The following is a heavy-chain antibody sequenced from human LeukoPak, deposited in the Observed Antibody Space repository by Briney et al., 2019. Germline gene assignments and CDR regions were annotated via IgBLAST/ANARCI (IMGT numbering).Heavy chain of an antibody. CDR1: GFTFTTYW. CDR2: INSDGSIT. Sequence: GGSLRLSCAASGFTFTTYWMHWVRQAPGKGLVWVSHINSDGSITSYADSVKGRFTISRDNAKNTLYLQMNSLRDEDTAVYYCARSRCSGGSCYAWGAAFDIWGQGTMVTVSS. D-gene: IGHD2-15*01. CDR3: ARSRCSGGSCYAWGAAFDI. V-gene: IGHV3-74*01. J-gene: IGHJ3*02.